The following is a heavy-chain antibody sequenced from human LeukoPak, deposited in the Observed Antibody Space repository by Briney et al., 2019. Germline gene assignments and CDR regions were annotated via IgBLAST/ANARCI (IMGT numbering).Heavy chain of an antibody. CDR3: ARGQTYCYDSSGCEFDY. J-gene: IGHJ4*02. D-gene: IGHD3-22*01. CDR2: IYYSGST. V-gene: IGHV4-31*03. CDR1: GGSISSGGYY. Sequence: PSETLSLTCTVSGGSISSGGYYWSWIRQHPGKGLEWIGYIYYSGSTYYNPSLKSRVTISVDTSKNQFSLKLSSVTAADTAVYYCARGQTYCYDSSGCEFDYWGQGTLVTVSS.